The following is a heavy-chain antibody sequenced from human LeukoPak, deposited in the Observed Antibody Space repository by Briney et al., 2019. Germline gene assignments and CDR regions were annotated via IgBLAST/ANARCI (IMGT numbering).Heavy chain of an antibody. V-gene: IGHV4-61*02. J-gene: IGHJ5*02. CDR3: ARGDLKSDWFDP. D-gene: IGHD3-3*01. Sequence: SETLSLTCTVSGGSISSDLYYWNWIRQPAGKGLEWIGRFYNSGRTNFNPSLKSRVTISADTSKNQFSLKLRSVIAADTAVYYCARGDLKSDWFDPRGQGTLVIVST. CDR1: GGSISSDLYY. CDR2: FYNSGRT.